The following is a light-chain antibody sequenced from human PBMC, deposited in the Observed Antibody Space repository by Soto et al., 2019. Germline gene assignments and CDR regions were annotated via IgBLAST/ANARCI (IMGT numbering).Light chain of an antibody. CDR3: QQRSKWPLT. CDR1: QSVSSY. V-gene: IGKV3-11*01. Sequence: EIVLTQSPATLSLSPGERATLSCRTSQSVSSYLAWYQQKPGQAPRLLIYDASNRATAIPARFSGSGSGTDFTLTISSLEPEDFAVYYCQQRSKWPLTFGGGTKVEIK. CDR2: DAS. J-gene: IGKJ4*01.